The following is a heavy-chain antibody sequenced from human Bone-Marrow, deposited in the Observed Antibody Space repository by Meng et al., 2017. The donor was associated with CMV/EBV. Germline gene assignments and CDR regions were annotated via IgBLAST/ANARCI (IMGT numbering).Heavy chain of an antibody. CDR3: ARRLGYCSSTSCSLYYFDY. D-gene: IGHD2-2*01. Sequence: GGSLRLSCKGSGYSFTSYWIGWVRQMPGKGLEWMGIIYPGDSDTRYSPSFQGQVTISADKSISTAYLQWSSLKASDTAMYYCARRLGYCSSTSCSLYYFDYWGQRTLVTVSS. V-gene: IGHV5-51*01. J-gene: IGHJ4*02. CDR2: IYPGDSDT. CDR1: GYSFTSYW.